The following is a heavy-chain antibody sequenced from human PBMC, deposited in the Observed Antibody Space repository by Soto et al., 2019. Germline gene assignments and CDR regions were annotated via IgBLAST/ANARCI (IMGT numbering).Heavy chain of an antibody. CDR2: ISAYNGNT. V-gene: IGHV1-18*01. CDR1: GYTFTSYG. D-gene: IGHD6-19*01. Sequence: XSVKVSFNASGYTFTSYGISLVRHSPGQGLEWMGWISAYNGNTNYAQKLQGRVTMTTDTSTSTAYMELRSLRSDETAVYYCARDKGYSSGWYDYYMDVWGKGTTVTVSS. J-gene: IGHJ6*03. CDR3: ARDKGYSSGWYDYYMDV.